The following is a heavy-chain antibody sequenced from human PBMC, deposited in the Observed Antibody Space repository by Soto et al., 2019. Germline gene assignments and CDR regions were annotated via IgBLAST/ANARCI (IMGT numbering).Heavy chain of an antibody. CDR3: AMYYGMDV. CDR2: ISAYNGNT. J-gene: IGHJ6*02. CDR1: GYTFSSNA. Sequence: GASVKVSCKASGYTFSSNAIHWVRQAPGQGLEWMGWISAYNGNTNYAQKLQGRVTMTTDTSTSTAYMELRSLRSDDTAVYYCAMYYGMDVWGQGTTVTVSS. V-gene: IGHV1-18*01.